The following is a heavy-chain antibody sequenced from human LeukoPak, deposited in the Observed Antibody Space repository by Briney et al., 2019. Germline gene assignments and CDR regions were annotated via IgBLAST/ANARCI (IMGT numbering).Heavy chain of an antibody. V-gene: IGHV4-59*01. CDR2: IYYSGST. D-gene: IGHD2-8*01. Sequence: SETLSLTCTVSGGSISSYYWSWIRQPPGKGLEWIGYIYYSGSTNYNPSLKSRATISVDTSKNQFSLKLSSVTAADTAVYYCARDNGSSPLYYFDYWGQGTLVTVSS. J-gene: IGHJ4*02. CDR3: ARDNGSSPLYYFDY. CDR1: GGSISSYY.